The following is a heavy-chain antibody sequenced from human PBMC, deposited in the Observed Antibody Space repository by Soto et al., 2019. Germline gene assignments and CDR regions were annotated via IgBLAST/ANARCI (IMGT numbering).Heavy chain of an antibody. Sequence: QVQLVESGGGVVQPGTSLRLTCVGSGFSLRNHAMHWVRQAPGKGLEWLAQIWFDGSNKYYADSVRGRFTISRDNSKNTAFLQMNGLRVEDSAVYYCARDGRRMTPYAMDVWGQGTTVTVSS. J-gene: IGHJ6*02. CDR2: IWFDGSNK. D-gene: IGHD2-15*01. V-gene: IGHV3-33*01. CDR1: GFSLRNHA. CDR3: ARDGRRMTPYAMDV.